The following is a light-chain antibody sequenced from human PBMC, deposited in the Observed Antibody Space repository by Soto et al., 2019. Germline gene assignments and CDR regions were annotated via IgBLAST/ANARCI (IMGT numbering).Light chain of an antibody. CDR3: QQYGSSPWT. J-gene: IGKJ1*01. Sequence: EIVLTQSPGTLSLSPGERATLSCRASQIVSSTYLAWYQQKPGQAPRLLIYGASSGATGIPDRFSGSGSGTDFTLTISRLEPEDFAVYYCQQYGSSPWTFGQGTKVEIK. CDR1: QIVSSTY. V-gene: IGKV3-20*01. CDR2: GAS.